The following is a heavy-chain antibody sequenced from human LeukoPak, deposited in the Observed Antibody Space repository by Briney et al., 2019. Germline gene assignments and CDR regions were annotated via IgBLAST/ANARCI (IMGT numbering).Heavy chain of an antibody. Sequence: SETLSLTCTVSGGSISSYYWGWIRQPPGKGLEWIGSIYYSGSTYYNPSLKSRVTISVDTSKNQFSLKLSSVTAADTAVYYCARVTRNTMVRGVMFDPWGQGTLVTVSS. D-gene: IGHD3-10*01. CDR2: IYYSGST. J-gene: IGHJ5*02. V-gene: IGHV4-39*07. CDR3: ARVTRNTMVRGVMFDP. CDR1: GGSISSYY.